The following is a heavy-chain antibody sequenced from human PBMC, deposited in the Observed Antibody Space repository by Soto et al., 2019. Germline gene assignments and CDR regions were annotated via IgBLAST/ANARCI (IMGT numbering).Heavy chain of an antibody. CDR1: GYTFSDYY. D-gene: IGHD6-19*01. Sequence: QVQLVQSGAEVKTPGASVKISCKASGYTFSDYYMNWARQAPGQGLEWMGMINPNGGRTTYAQKFQGRVTLTRDTSTSTVYMELSSLRSDDTAVYYCARDGGQWLADYYYYYGLDVWGQGTTVTVSS. CDR3: ARDGGQWLADYYYYYGLDV. J-gene: IGHJ6*02. V-gene: IGHV1-46*01. CDR2: INPNGGRT.